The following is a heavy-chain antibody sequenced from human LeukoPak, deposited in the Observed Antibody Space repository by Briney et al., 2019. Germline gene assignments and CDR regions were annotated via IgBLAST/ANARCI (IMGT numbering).Heavy chain of an antibody. CDR1: GYILTELS. V-gene: IGHV1-24*01. CDR2: FDPEDGEI. D-gene: IGHD1-26*01. CDR3: ATGAPLVCGSYYQCAFDI. J-gene: IGHJ3*02. Sequence: ASVKVSCKVSGYILTELSMHWVRQAPGKGLEWMGGFDPEDGEITYAQKFQGRVTMTEDTSTDTAYMELSSLRSEDTAVYYCATGAPLVCGSYYQCAFDIWGQGTMVTVSS.